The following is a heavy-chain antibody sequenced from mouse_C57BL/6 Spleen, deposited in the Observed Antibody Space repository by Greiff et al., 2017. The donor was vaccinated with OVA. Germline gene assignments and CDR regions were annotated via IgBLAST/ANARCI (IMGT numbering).Heavy chain of an antibody. CDR1: GYTFTDYN. D-gene: IGHD1-1*01. J-gene: IGHJ2*01. Sequence: EVQLQQSGPELVKPGASVKMSCKASGYTFTDYNMHWVKQSHGKSLEWIGYINPNNGGTSYNQKFKRKATLTVNKSSSTAYMELRSLTSEDSAVYYCAREDYYGSSYYFDYWGQGTTLTVSS. V-gene: IGHV1-22*01. CDR3: AREDYYGSSYYFDY. CDR2: INPNNGGT.